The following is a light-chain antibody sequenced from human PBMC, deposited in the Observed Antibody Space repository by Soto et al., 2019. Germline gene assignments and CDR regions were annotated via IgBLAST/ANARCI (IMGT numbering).Light chain of an antibody. V-gene: IGKV1-8*01. J-gene: IGKJ1*01. CDR3: QQYYSYPRT. CDR2: VAS. CDR1: QDIGSV. Sequence: AIRMTQSPSSLSAPTGDRVTIACRASQDIGSVLAWYQQKAGTAPKLLIYVASALQTGVPSRFSGSGSGTDFTLTISRLQSEDSATYYCQQYYSYPRTFGQGTKVDIK.